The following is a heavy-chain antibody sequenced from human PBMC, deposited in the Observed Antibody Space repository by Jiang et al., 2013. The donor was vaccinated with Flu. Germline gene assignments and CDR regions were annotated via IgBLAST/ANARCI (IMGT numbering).Heavy chain of an antibody. CDR1: GASVSSGFYY. J-gene: IGHJ4*02. Sequence: VKPSETLSLTCSVSGASVSSGFYYWNWIRQPPGKGLEWIGYIYYSGSTNYKASLKSRVTISVDPSKTQLSLELRSVTAADTAVYYCARDIAVVPGALNYWGQGTLVTVSS. CDR2: IYYSGST. V-gene: IGHV4-61*01. CDR3: ARDIAVVPGALNY. D-gene: IGHD2-2*01.